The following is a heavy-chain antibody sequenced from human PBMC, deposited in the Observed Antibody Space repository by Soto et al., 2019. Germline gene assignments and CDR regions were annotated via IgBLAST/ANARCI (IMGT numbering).Heavy chain of an antibody. D-gene: IGHD4-4*01. Sequence: QVQLVQSGAEVKKPGASVKVSCKASGYTFTAYYIHWVRQAPGQGLEWRGMINPSGGSTRYAQKSQGRVTMTMDTSTRTVYMALSRLRSEDTAVYYCATLYTAFAYWGPGTLVTVSS. J-gene: IGHJ4*02. V-gene: IGHV1-46*01. CDR1: GYTFTAYY. CDR2: INPSGGST. CDR3: ATLYTAFAY.